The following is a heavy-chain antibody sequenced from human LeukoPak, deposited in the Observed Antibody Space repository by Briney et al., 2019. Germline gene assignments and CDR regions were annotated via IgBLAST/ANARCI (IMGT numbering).Heavy chain of an antibody. CDR3: ARASSYTGHLGW. CDR1: GGSISSYY. D-gene: IGHD2-2*01. V-gene: IGHV4-59*08. Sequence: PSETLSLTCTVSGGSISSYYWTWIRQPPGKGLEWIGYIYSTGSTNYNPSLKSRVTISVDTSKNQFSLNLSSVTAADTAVYCCARASSYTGHLGWWGQGTLVTVSS. CDR2: IYSTGST. J-gene: IGHJ4*02.